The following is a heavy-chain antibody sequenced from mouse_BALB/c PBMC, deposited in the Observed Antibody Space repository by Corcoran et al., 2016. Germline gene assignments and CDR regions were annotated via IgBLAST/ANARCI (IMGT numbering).Heavy chain of an antibody. J-gene: IGHJ4*01. Sequence: QIQLVQSGPELKKPGETVKISCKASGYTFTNYGMNWVKQAPGKGLKWMGWINTYTGEPTYADDFKGRFAFSLETSASTAYLQLNNLKNEDTATYFCTREPYSMAFWGQGTSVTVSS. CDR1: GYTFTNYG. V-gene: IGHV9-3-1*01. CDR3: TREPYSMAF. D-gene: IGHD6-1*01. CDR2: INTYTGEP.